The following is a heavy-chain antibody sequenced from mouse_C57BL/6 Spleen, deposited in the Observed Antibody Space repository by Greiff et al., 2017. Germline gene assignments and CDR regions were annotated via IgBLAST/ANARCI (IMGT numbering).Heavy chain of an antibody. CDR3: ARHSRNSYFDY. V-gene: IGHV5-9*01. CDR2: ISGGGGNT. J-gene: IGHJ2*01. D-gene: IGHD2-1*01. CDR1: GFTFSSYT. Sequence: EVQLVESGGGLVKPGGSLKLSCAASGFTFSSYTMSWVRQTPEKRLEWVATISGGGGNTYYPDSVKGRFTISRDNAKNTLYLQMSSLRSEDTALYYCARHSRNSYFDYWGQGTTLTVSS.